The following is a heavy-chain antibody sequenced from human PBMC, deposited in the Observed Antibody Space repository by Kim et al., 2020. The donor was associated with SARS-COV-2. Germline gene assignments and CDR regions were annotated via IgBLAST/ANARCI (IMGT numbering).Heavy chain of an antibody. D-gene: IGHD6-13*01. CDR1: GYTFTSYG. V-gene: IGHV1-18*01. Sequence: ASVKVSCKASGYTFTSYGISWVRQAPGQGLEWMGWISAYNGNTNYAQKLQGRVTMTTDTSTSTAYMELRSLRSDDTAVYYCARVYDSSSWTGDYYYYMDVWGKGTTVTVSS. CDR3: ARVYDSSSWTGDYYYYMDV. CDR2: ISAYNGNT. J-gene: IGHJ6*03.